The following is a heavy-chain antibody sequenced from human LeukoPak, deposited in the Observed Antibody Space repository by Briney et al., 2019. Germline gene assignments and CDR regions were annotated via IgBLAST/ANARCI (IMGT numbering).Heavy chain of an antibody. V-gene: IGHV1-18*01. J-gene: IGHJ4*02. Sequence: ASVKVSCKASGYTFTSYGITWMRQAPGQGLEWMGWISTNNGNTNYVQKFQGRVTMTTDTSTSTAYMELRSLTSDDTAVYYCARDDIVVVPTFDYWGQGTLVTVSS. CDR2: ISTNNGNT. CDR1: GYTFTSYG. D-gene: IGHD2-2*01. CDR3: ARDDIVVVPTFDY.